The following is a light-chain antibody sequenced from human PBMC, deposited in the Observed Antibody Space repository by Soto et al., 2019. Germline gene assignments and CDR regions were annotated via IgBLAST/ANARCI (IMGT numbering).Light chain of an antibody. V-gene: IGKV3-20*01. Sequence: IVLTQSLGTLSLSPGERATLSCRASQSVSTSKLAWYQQRPGQAPRLLMYDASRRATGIPDRFSGSGSGTDFTLTISRLEPEDFAVYYCQQYGNLVWTFGQGTKVDIK. CDR2: DAS. CDR3: QQYGNLVWT. CDR1: QSVSTSK. J-gene: IGKJ1*01.